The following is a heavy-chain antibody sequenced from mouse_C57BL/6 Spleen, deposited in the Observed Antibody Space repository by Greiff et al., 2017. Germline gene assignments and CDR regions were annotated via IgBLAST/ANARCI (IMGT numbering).Heavy chain of an antibody. V-gene: IGHV1-80*01. D-gene: IGHD4-1*01. CDR2: IYPGDGDT. CDR1: GYAFSSYW. J-gene: IGHJ4*01. CDR3: ARVGADYYAMDY. Sequence: VQLQQSGAELVKPGASVKISCKASGYAFSSYWMNWVKQRPGKGLEWIGQIYPGDGDTNYNGKFKGKATLTADKSSSTAYMQLSSLTSEDSAVYFCARVGADYYAMDYWGQGTSVTVSS.